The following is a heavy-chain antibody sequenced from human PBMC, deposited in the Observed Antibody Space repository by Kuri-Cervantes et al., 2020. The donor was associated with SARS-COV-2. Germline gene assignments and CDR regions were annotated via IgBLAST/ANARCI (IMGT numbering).Heavy chain of an antibody. J-gene: IGHJ4*02. D-gene: IGHD3-10*01. Sequence: SVKVSCKDSGGTFSSYAISWVRQAPGQGREWMGRIIPLLGIANYAQKFQGRVTITADKSTSTAYMGLSSLRSEDTAVYYCASQTEIYGSGSYYFDYWGQGTLVTVSS. CDR2: IIPLLGIA. CDR1: GGTFSSYA. V-gene: IGHV1-69*04. CDR3: ASQTEIYGSGSYYFDY.